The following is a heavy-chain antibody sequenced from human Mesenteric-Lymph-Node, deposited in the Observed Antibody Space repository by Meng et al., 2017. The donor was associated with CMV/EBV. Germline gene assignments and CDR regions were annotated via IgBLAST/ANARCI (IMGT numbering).Heavy chain of an antibody. J-gene: IGHJ4*02. CDR1: EFTFSSYW. CDR2: INQDGSEK. CDR3: ASGITINY. D-gene: IGHD3-10*01. V-gene: IGHV3-7*01. Sequence: GESLKISCAASEFTFSSYWMSWVRQAPGKGLEWVATINQDGSEKYTVDSVKGRFTISRDNAYKSLYLQMSSLRAEDTAVYYCASGITINYWGQGTLVTVSS.